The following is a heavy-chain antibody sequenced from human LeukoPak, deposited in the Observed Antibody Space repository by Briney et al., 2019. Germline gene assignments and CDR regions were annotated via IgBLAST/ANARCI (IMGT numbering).Heavy chain of an antibody. D-gene: IGHD3-16*01. V-gene: IGHV1-8*01. Sequence: ASVKVSCKASGYTFTSYDINWVRQATGQGLEWMGWMNPNSGNTGYAQKFQGRVTMTRNTSISTAYMELSSLRSEDTAVYYCARIPTYYDYIWGRFGAVYYYYYMDVWGKGTTVTVSS. CDR3: ARIPTYYDYIWGRFGAVYYYYYMDV. CDR1: GYTFTSYD. CDR2: MNPNSGNT. J-gene: IGHJ6*03.